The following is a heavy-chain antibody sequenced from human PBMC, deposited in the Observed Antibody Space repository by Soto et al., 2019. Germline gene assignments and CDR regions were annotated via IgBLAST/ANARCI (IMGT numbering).Heavy chain of an antibody. J-gene: IGHJ4*02. CDR1: GFTFSTYY. Sequence: EVQLVESGGGLVQPGGSLRLSCAASGFTFSTYYMNWVRQAPGKGLEWVANIKHDGSEKNYVDSVKGRFTISRDKAKNSLYLQMNSLRAEDTAVYYCARDRGYCNGGTCYSVLDYWGQGTLVTVSS. V-gene: IGHV3-7*01. CDR3: ARDRGYCNGGTCYSVLDY. D-gene: IGHD2-15*01. CDR2: IKHDGSEK.